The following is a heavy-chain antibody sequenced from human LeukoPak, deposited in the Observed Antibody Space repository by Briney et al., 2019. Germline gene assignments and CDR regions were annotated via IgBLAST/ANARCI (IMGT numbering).Heavy chain of an antibody. D-gene: IGHD5-18*01. CDR3: ARYSYGYVSRTYYFDY. Sequence: SVKVSCKASGGTFSSNAISWVRQAPGQGLEWMGGIIPIFGTANYAQKFQGRVTITADESTSTAYMELSSLRSEDTAVYYCARYSYGYVSRTYYFDYWGQGTLVTVSS. V-gene: IGHV1-69*13. J-gene: IGHJ4*02. CDR2: IIPIFGTA. CDR1: GGTFSSNA.